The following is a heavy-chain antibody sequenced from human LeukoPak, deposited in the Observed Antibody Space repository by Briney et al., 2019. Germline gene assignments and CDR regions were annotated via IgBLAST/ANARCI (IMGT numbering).Heavy chain of an antibody. Sequence: GGSLRLSCAASGFTFSSYAMSCVRQAPGKGLEWVSAISGSGGSTYYADSVKGRFTISRDNSKNTLYLQMNSLRAEDTAVYYCAGGGGYCSSTSCFPLDYWGQGTLVTVSS. CDR3: AGGGGYCSSTSCFPLDY. D-gene: IGHD2-2*01. CDR1: GFTFSSYA. V-gene: IGHV3-23*01. CDR2: ISGSGGST. J-gene: IGHJ4*02.